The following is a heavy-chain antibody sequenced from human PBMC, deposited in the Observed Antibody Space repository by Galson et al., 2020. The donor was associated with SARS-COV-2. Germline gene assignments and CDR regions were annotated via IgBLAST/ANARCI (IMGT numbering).Heavy chain of an antibody. CDR2: ISSSGSTI. J-gene: IGHJ6*03. Sequence: GESLKISCAASGFTFSDYYMSWTRQAPGKGLARVSYISSSGSTIYYADSVKGRFTISRDNAKNSLYLQMNSLRAEDTAVYYCARFQSGSYDVDYYYYMDVWGKGTTVTISS. CDR3: ARFQSGSYDVDYYYYMDV. D-gene: IGHD1-26*01. V-gene: IGHV3-11*04. CDR1: GFTFSDYY.